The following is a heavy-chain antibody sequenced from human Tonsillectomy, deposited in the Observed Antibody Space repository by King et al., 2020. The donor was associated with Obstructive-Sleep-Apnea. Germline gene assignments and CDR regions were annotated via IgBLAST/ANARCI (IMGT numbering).Heavy chain of an antibody. CDR1: GGSFSGYY. V-gene: IGHV4-34*01. Sequence: VQLQQWGAGLLKPSETLSLTCAVYGGSFSGYYWSWIRQPPGKGLEWIGEIHHSGSTNYNPSLKSRVTISVDTSTNHCSLRLSSVTAADTAVYYFAVGSIYMTEVRGVGAAYYYYGMDVWGQGTTVTVSS. D-gene: IGHD3-10*01. CDR3: AVGSIYMTEVRGVGAAYYYYGMDV. J-gene: IGHJ6*02. CDR2: IHHSGST.